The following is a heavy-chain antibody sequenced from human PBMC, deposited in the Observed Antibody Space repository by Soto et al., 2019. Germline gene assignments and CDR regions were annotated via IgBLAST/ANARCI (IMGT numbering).Heavy chain of an antibody. D-gene: IGHD3-3*01. V-gene: IGHV3-30-3*01. CDR1: GFTFSSYA. CDR2: ISYDGSNK. Sequence: GGSLRLSCAASGFTFSSYAMHWVRQAPGKGLEWVAVISYDGSNKYYADSVKGRFTISRDNSKNTLYLQMNSLRAEDTAVYYCAREFLEWLLYEGRYFDYWGQGTLVTVSS. J-gene: IGHJ4*02. CDR3: AREFLEWLLYEGRYFDY.